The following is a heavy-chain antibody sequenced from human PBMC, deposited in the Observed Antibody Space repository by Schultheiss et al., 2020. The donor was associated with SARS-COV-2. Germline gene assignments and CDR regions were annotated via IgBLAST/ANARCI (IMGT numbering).Heavy chain of an antibody. V-gene: IGHV3-74*01. CDR2: INSDGSST. CDR3: AKEGPGIAAADDSGYFQH. J-gene: IGHJ1*01. CDR1: GFTFSSYW. Sequence: GGSLRLSCAASGFTFSSYWMHWVRQAPGKGLVWVSRINSDGSSTSYADSVKGRFTISRDNSKNTLYLQMNSLRAEDTAVYYCAKEGPGIAAADDSGYFQHWGQGTLVTVSS. D-gene: IGHD6-13*01.